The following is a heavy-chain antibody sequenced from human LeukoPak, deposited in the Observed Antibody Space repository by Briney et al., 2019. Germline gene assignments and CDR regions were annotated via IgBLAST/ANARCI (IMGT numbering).Heavy chain of an antibody. J-gene: IGHJ6*02. Sequence: KPGGSLRLSCAASGFTFSSYSMNWVRQAPGKGLEWVSSISSSSSYIYYADSVKGRFTISRDNAKNSLYLQMNSLRAEDTAVYYCARVRVRVLNSYGMDVWGQGTTATVSS. CDR1: GFTFSSYS. CDR3: ARVRVRVLNSYGMDV. CDR2: ISSSSSYI. V-gene: IGHV3-21*01. D-gene: IGHD3-10*01.